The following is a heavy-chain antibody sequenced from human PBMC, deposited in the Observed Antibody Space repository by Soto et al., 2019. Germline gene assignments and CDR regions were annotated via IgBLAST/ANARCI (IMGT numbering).Heavy chain of an antibody. Sequence: QVQLVQSGAEVKKPGASVKVSCKASGYTFATYAIHWVRQAPGQGLEWMGWINPATGNTEYSEKFQDRVTITRATSASTAYMELRGLRSEDTAVYYCARRYKSAGWLEPWGQGTLVTVSS. CDR2: INPATGNT. D-gene: IGHD1-1*01. CDR3: ARRYKSAGWLEP. CDR1: GYTFATYA. J-gene: IGHJ5*02. V-gene: IGHV1-3*01.